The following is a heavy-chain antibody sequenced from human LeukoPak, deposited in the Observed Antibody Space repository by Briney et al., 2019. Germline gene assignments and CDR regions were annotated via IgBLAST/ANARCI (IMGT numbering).Heavy chain of an antibody. CDR3: ARVVRGSSGYRYYFDY. J-gene: IGHJ4*02. Sequence: ASVKVSCKASGYTFTSYAMNWVRQAPGQGLEWMGWINTNTGNPTYAQGFTGRFVFSLDPSVSTAYLQISNLKAEDIAVYYCARVVRGSSGYRYYFDYWGQGTLVTVSS. D-gene: IGHD3-22*01. V-gene: IGHV7-4-1*02. CDR1: GYTFTSYA. CDR2: INTNTGNP.